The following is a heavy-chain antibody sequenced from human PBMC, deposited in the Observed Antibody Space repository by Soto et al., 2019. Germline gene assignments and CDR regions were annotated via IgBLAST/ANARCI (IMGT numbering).Heavy chain of an antibody. Sequence: ASEKVSCKASGYPFTSDAMHWLRQAPGQRAEWMGWINAANGNTKNSQKFQGRVTITRATSASTAYMELSSLRSEDTAVYYCARVGDVATIRDWFDPWGQGTLVTVPQ. J-gene: IGHJ5*02. D-gene: IGHD5-12*01. V-gene: IGHV1-3*01. CDR2: INAANGNT. CDR3: ARVGDVATIRDWFDP. CDR1: GYPFTSDA.